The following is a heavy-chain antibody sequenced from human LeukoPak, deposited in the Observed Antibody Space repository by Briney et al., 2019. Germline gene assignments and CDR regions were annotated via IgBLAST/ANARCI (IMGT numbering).Heavy chain of an antibody. CDR2: IKSKTDGGTT. CDR1: GITFSRNN. J-gene: IGHJ4*02. CDR3: ATSSSHSYGYPGHYFDY. Sequence: GESLKISCAASGITFSRNNMTWVRQAPGKGLEWVGRIKSKTDGGTTDYAAPVKGRFTISRDDSKNTLYLQMNSLKSEDTAVYHCATSSSHSYGYPGHYFDYWGQGTLVTVSS. D-gene: IGHD5-18*01. V-gene: IGHV3-15*01.